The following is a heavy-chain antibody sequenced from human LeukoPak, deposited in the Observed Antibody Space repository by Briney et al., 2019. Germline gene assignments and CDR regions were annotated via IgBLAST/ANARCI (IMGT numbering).Heavy chain of an antibody. Sequence: PSETLSLTCAVYGGSFTDYHWSWIRQSPGGRLEWIGEINYTGRTHYKPSLKSRATISIDMSKNQVSLKKTSMAAADTAIYYCARERRVEVAARTTVAFDVWGQGTMVTVSS. V-gene: IGHV4-34*01. CDR1: GGSFTDYH. D-gene: IGHD6-19*01. CDR2: INYTGRT. J-gene: IGHJ3*01. CDR3: ARERRVEVAARTTVAFDV.